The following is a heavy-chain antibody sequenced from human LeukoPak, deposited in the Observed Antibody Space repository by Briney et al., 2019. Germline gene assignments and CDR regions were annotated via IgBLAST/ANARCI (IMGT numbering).Heavy chain of an antibody. CDR2: ISWNSGSI. CDR1: GFTFSSYW. Sequence: GGSLRLSCAASGFTFSSYWMHWVRQAPGKGLEWVSGISWNSGSIGYADSVKGRFTISRGNAKNSLYLQMNSLRAEDTALYYCAKVGGYCSSTSCYRGGWFDPWGQGTLVTVSS. D-gene: IGHD2-2*01. J-gene: IGHJ5*02. CDR3: AKVGGYCSSTSCYRGGWFDP. V-gene: IGHV3-9*01.